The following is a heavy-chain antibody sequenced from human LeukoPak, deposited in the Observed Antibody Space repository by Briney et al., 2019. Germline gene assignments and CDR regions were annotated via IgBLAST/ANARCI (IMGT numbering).Heavy chain of an antibody. CDR2: ISAYNGNT. J-gene: IGHJ6*03. V-gene: IGHV1-18*01. Sequence: ASVKVSCKASGYTFSSYDISWVRQAPGQGLEWMGWISAYNGNTNYAQKLQGRVTMTTDTSTSTAYMELRSLRSDDTAVYYCARDGAGYDILTGQSYYYYYMDVWGKGTTVTISS. CDR3: ARDGAGYDILTGQSYYYYYMDV. CDR1: GYTFSSYD. D-gene: IGHD3-9*01.